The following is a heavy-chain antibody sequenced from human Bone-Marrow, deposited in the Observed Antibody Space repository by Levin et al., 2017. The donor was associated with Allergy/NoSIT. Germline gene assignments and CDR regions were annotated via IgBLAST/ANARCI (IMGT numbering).Heavy chain of an antibody. D-gene: IGHD6-19*01. CDR2: ISWNSGSI. J-gene: IGHJ4*02. V-gene: IGHV3-9*01. CDR3: AKVDGIAVAGTVDY. Sequence: GGSLRLSCAASGFTFDDYAMHWVRQAPGKGLEWVSGISWNSGSIGYADSVKGRFTISRDNAKNSLYLQMNSLRAEDTALYYCAKVDGIAVAGTVDYWGQGTLVTVSS. CDR1: GFTFDDYA.